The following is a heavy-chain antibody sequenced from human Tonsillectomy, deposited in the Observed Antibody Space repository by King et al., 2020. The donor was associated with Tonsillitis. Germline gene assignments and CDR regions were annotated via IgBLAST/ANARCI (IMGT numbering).Heavy chain of an antibody. CDR3: TRSETGVFDY. D-gene: IGHD7-27*01. J-gene: IGHJ4*02. CDR1: GFTFSCSA. Sequence: VQLVESGGGLVQPGGSLKLSCAASGFTFSCSAMQWVRQASGKWMGWVGRSRSNAKSYATAYAASGKGRVTISTDDSNNTAYLQMNSLKTEDTAVYYCTRSETGVFDYWGQGTLVTVSS. CDR2: SRSNAKSYAT. V-gene: IGHV3-73*01.